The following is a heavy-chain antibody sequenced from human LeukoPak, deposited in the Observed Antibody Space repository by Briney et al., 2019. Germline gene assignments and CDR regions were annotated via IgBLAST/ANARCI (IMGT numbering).Heavy chain of an antibody. J-gene: IGHJ4*02. CDR2: MNPNSGNT. CDR1: GYTFTSYD. D-gene: IGHD3-10*01. CDR3: AAVLDARGGTDY. V-gene: IGHV1-8*01. Sequence: GASVKVSCKASGYTFTSYDINWVRQATGQGLEWMGWMNPNSGNTGYAQKFQGRVTMTRNTSISTAYMELSSLRSEDTAVYYCAAVLDARGGTDYWGQGTLVTVSS.